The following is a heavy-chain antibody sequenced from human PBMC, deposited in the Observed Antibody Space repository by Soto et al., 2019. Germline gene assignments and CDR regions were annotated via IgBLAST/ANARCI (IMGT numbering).Heavy chain of an antibody. D-gene: IGHD3-9*01. J-gene: IGHJ6*02. CDR3: ARGRDYDILTGYSPTSYYYYGMDV. Sequence: SVKVSCKASGYAFTSYAMHWVRQAPGQGLEWMGGIIPIFGTANYAQKFQGRVTITADESTSTAYMELSSLRSEDTAVYYCARGRDYDILTGYSPTSYYYYGMDVWGQGTTVTISS. CDR1: GYAFTSYA. V-gene: IGHV1-69*13. CDR2: IIPIFGTA.